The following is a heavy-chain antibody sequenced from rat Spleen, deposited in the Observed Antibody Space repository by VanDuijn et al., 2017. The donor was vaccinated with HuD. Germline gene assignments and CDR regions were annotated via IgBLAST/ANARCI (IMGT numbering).Heavy chain of an antibody. V-gene: IGHV5-7*01. D-gene: IGHD1-1*01. CDR3: ARTLLQWSSFDY. J-gene: IGHJ2*01. CDR2: INYDGRST. CDR1: GFTFSNYY. Sequence: EVQLVESGGGLVQPGRSLKLSCAASGFTFSNYYMAWVRQAPKKGLEWVATINYDGRSTFYRDSVRDRFTISRDNGKSILYLQMDSLKSEDTATYYCARTLLQWSSFDYWGQGVMVTVSS.